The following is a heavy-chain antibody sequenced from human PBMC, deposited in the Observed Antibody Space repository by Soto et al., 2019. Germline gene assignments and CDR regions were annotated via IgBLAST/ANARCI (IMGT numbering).Heavy chain of an antibody. D-gene: IGHD4-4*01. CDR2: IYSGGST. J-gene: IGHJ6*03. CDR1: GFTVSSNY. CDR3: AREDSNYYYYYMDV. V-gene: IGHV3-66*01. Sequence: EVQLVESGGGLVQPGGSLRLSCAASGFTVSSNYMSWVRQAPGKGLEWVSVIYSGGSTYYADSVKGRFTISRDNSKNTLYLQMNSLSAEDTSVLYCAREDSNYYYYYMDVWGKGTTVTVSS.